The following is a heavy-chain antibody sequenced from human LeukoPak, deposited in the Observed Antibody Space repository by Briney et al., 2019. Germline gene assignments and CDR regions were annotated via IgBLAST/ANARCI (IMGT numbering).Heavy chain of an antibody. J-gene: IGHJ4*02. D-gene: IGHD5-12*01. V-gene: IGHV3-7*01. CDR2: INRDGSVK. CDR1: GFTFSSYG. Sequence: GGSLRLSCAASGFTFSSYGMHWVRQAPGKGLEWVANINRDGSVKYYVDSVKGRFTVSRDNAKNSLYLQTNSLRAEDTAVYYCARLWGDATIFDFWGQGTLVTVSS. CDR3: ARLWGDATIFDF.